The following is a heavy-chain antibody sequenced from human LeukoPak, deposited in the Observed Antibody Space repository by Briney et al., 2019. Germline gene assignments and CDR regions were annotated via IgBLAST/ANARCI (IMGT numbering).Heavy chain of an antibody. CDR3: ARAPHYYDSSGYLD. V-gene: IGHV1-18*01. CDR1: GYTFTSYG. J-gene: IGHJ4*02. D-gene: IGHD3-22*01. CDR2: ISAYNGNT. Sequence: ASVKVSCKASGYTFTSYGIGWVRQAPGQGLEWMGWISAYNGNTNYAQKLQGRVTMTTDTSTSTAYMELRSLRSDDTAVYYCARAPHYYDSSGYLDWGQGTLVTVSS.